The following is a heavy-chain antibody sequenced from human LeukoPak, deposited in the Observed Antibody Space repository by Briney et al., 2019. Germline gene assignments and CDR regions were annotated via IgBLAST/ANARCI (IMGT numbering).Heavy chain of an antibody. CDR2: INHSGST. V-gene: IGHV4-39*07. CDR3: ARGLQYFDWFHRPRNWFDP. CDR1: GGSISSGGYY. Sequence: SETLSLTCTVSGGSISSGGYYWSWIRQPPGKGLEWIGEINHSGSTNYNPSLKSRVTISVDTSKNQFSLKLSSVTAADTAVYYCARGLQYFDWFHRPRNWFDPWGQGTLVTVSS. J-gene: IGHJ5*02. D-gene: IGHD3-9*01.